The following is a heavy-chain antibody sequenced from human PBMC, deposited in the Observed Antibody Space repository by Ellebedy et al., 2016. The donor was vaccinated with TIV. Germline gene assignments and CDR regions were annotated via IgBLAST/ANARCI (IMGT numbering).Heavy chain of an antibody. V-gene: IGHV3-43*01. CDR2: VSWDGYST. D-gene: IGHD3-10*01. J-gene: IGHJ4*02. CDR3: AKDIGTMVRGVAFDY. Sequence: GESLKISCAASGLTFDDYTMHWVRQARGKGLEWVSLVSWDGYSTFYADSVKGRFTISRDNSKNCLYLQMNSLRIEDTALYYCAKDIGTMVRGVAFDYWGQGTQVTVSS. CDR1: GLTFDDYT.